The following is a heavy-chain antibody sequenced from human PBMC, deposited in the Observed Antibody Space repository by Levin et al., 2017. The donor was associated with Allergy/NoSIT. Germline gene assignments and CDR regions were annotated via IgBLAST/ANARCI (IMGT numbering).Heavy chain of an antibody. CDR1: GGSISHNY. D-gene: IGHD2-21*01. J-gene: IGHJ5*02. CDR2: IYYDGNT. CDR3: ARVDWGMRGDTENWFDP. V-gene: IGHV4-59*01. Sequence: TSSETLSLTCSVSGGSISHNYWTWILQPPGKGLEWIGFIYYDGNTNYNPSLKSRASISADTSKNQFSLTLTSVTPADTAVYYCARVDWGMRGDTENWFDPWGQGALVIVSS.